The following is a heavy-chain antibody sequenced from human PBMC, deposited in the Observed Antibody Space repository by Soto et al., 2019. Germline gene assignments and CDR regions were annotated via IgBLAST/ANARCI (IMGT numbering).Heavy chain of an antibody. D-gene: IGHD3-22*01. CDR3: ARQGRNTKIVILRHYATDF. Sequence: SETLSLTCSVSSGSISSNSYLWGWIRQPPGKGLEWIGAILYSGDTYYSQSLKSRVTMSVDTAKNQFSLKLNSVTAADTAVYSCARQGRNTKIVILRHYATDFWGQGTAVTVSS. V-gene: IGHV4-39*01. CDR2: ILYSGDT. CDR1: SGSISSNSYL. J-gene: IGHJ6*02.